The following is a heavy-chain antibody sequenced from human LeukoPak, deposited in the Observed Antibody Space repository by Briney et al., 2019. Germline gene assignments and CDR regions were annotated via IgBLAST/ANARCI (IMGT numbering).Heavy chain of an antibody. D-gene: IGHD3-10*01. Sequence: GGSLRLSCAASGFTFSSYSMNWVRQAPGKGLEWVSSISSSSSYIYYADSVKGRFTISRDNAKNSLYLQMNSLRAEDTAVYYCARGPTMVRGAIINFYFDYWGQGTLVTVSS. J-gene: IGHJ4*02. CDR2: ISSSSSYI. V-gene: IGHV3-21*01. CDR1: GFTFSSYS. CDR3: ARGPTMVRGAIINFYFDY.